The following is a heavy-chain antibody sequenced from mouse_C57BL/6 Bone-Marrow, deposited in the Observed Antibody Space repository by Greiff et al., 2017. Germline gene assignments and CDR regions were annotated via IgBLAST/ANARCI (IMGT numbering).Heavy chain of an antibody. CDR1: GFTFSSYA. CDR2: ISDGGSYT. Sequence: EVKLVESGGGLVKPGGSLKLSCAASGFTFSSYAMSWVRQTPEKRLEWVATISDGGSYTYYPDNVKGRFTISRDNAKNNLYLQMSHLKSEDTAMYYCARDPYYYGSSDVRYAMDYWGQGTSVTVSS. V-gene: IGHV5-4*01. CDR3: ARDPYYYGSSDVRYAMDY. D-gene: IGHD1-1*01. J-gene: IGHJ4*01.